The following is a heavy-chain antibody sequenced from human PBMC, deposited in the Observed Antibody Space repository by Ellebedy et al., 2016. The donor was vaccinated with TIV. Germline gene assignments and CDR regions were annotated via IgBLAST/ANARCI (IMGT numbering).Heavy chain of an antibody. D-gene: IGHD6-19*01. Sequence: MLSETLSLTCAVYGGSFSGYYWSWIRQPPGKGLEWIGEINHSGSTNYNPSLKRRVTISVDTSKNQFSLKLSSVTAADTAVYYCARLGYSSGWLMAFDIWGQGTMVTVSS. CDR2: INHSGST. CDR3: ARLGYSSGWLMAFDI. V-gene: IGHV4-34*01. J-gene: IGHJ3*02. CDR1: GGSFSGYY.